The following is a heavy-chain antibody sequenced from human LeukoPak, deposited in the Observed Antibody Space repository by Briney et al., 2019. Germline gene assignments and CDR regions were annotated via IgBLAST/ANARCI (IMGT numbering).Heavy chain of an antibody. J-gene: IGHJ4*02. V-gene: IGHV3-21*01. CDR2: ISSSSSYI. CDR3: ARDVALDLWLLGSSYYDY. Sequence: GGSLRLXCAASGFTFSSYSMNWVRQAPGKVLEWVSSISSSSSYIYYADSVKGRFTISRDNAKNSLYLQMNCLRAEDTAVYYCARDVALDLWLLGSSYYDYWGQGTLVTVSS. D-gene: IGHD3-10*01. CDR1: GFTFSSYS.